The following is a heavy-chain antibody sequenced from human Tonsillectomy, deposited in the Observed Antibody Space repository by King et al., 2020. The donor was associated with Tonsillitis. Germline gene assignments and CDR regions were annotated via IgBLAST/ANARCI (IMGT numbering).Heavy chain of an antibody. D-gene: IGHD5/OR15-5a*01. CDR3: AGGHSVNYSYGLDV. CDR2: IYNSAYI. V-gene: IGHV4-31*03. CDR1: GGSISSGGYF. J-gene: IGHJ6*02. Sequence: QLQESGPGLVKPSQTLSLTCTVAGGSISSGGYFWSWIRQHPGKGLEWIGYIYNSAYIYYNPSLKSRLTISIDTSKNQFSLRLNSVTAADTAVYYCAGGHSVNYSYGLDVWGQGTTVTVSS.